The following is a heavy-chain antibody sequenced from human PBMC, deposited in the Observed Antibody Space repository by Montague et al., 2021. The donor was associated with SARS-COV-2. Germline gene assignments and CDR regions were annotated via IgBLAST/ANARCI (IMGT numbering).Heavy chain of an antibody. J-gene: IGHJ5*02. CDR1: GGSLGGYY. CDR3: ARGADYDFWSGYLRYNWFDP. CDR2: INHSGKT. D-gene: IGHD3-3*01. V-gene: IGHV4-34*01. Sequence: SETLSLTCAVYGGSLGGYYWAWIRQTPGKGLEWIGDINHSGKTYYNPSLKSRLTISVDTSKKQFSLKLSSVTTADAAVYYCARGADYDFWSGYLRYNWFDPWGLGTTVTVSS.